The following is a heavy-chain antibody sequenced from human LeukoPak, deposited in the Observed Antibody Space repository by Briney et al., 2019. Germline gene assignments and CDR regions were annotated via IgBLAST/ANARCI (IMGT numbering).Heavy chain of an antibody. D-gene: IGHD1-7*01. CDR2: VSSSSTYI. Sequence: GGSLRLSCAASGFTFSNYDMNWVRQAPGKGLEWVSSVSSSSTYILYVDSVKGRFTISRDNSKNTLYLQMNSLRAEDTAVYYCARTPNYSAAFDIWGQGTMVTVSS. CDR3: ARTPNYSAAFDI. J-gene: IGHJ3*02. V-gene: IGHV3-21*01. CDR1: GFTFSNYD.